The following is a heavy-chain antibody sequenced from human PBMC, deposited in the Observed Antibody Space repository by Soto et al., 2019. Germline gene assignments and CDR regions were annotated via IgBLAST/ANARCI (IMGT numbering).Heavy chain of an antibody. CDR1: GGTFSSYA. CDR2: IIPIFGTA. Sequence: QVQLVQSGAEVKKPGSSVKVSCKASGGTFSSYAISWVRQAPGQGLEWMGGIIPIFGTANYAQKFQGSVTITADESTSTAYMELSSLRSEDTAVYYYARLHDYYDSSGYSLPFDYWGQGTLVTVSS. J-gene: IGHJ4*02. V-gene: IGHV1-69*01. CDR3: ARLHDYYDSSGYSLPFDY. D-gene: IGHD3-22*01.